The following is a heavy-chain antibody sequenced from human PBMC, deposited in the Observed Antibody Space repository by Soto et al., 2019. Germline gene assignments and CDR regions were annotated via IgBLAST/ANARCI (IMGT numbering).Heavy chain of an antibody. V-gene: IGHV4-30-4*01. CDR3: ARSLWFGSYGMDV. CDR1: GGSISSGDDY. D-gene: IGHD3-10*01. Sequence: SETLSLTSTVSGGSISSGDDYGSWIRKPPGKGLEWIGYIYYSGSTYYNPSLKSRVTISVDTSKNQFSLKLSSVTAADTAVYYCARSLWFGSYGMDVWGQGTTVTVSS. J-gene: IGHJ6*02. CDR2: IYYSGST.